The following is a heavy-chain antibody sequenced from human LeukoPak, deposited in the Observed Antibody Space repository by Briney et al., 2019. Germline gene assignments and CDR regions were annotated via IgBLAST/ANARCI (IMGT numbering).Heavy chain of an antibody. D-gene: IGHD3-22*01. CDR3: ARGDDSSGYYYRRAFDI. CDR1: GFTFSSYG. V-gene: IGHV3-33*01. J-gene: IGHJ3*02. CDR2: IWYDGSNK. Sequence: PGGSLRLSCAASGFTFSSYGMHWVRQAPGKGLEWVAVIWYDGSNKYYADSVKGRFTISRDNSKNPLYLQMDSLRAEDTAVYYCARGDDSSGYYYRRAFDIWGQGTMVTVSS.